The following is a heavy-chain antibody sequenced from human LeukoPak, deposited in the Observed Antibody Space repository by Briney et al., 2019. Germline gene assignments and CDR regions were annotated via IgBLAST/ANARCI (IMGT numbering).Heavy chain of an antibody. V-gene: IGHV4-31*03. D-gene: IGHD4-23*01. Sequence: SETLSLTCTVSGGSISSGGYYWSCNRPHPGQGLEWIGYIYYSGSTYYNPSLKSRVTISVDTTKNQFSLKLSSVTAADTVVYYCARRYGGFVAFDIWGEGTMVTASS. CDR3: ARRYGGFVAFDI. J-gene: IGHJ3*02. CDR1: GGSISSGGYY. CDR2: IYYSGST.